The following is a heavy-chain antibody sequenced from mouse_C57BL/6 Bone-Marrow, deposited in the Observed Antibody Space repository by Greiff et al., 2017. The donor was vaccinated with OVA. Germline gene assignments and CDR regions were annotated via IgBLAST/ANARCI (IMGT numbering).Heavy chain of an antibody. V-gene: IGHV5-6*02. CDR3: ARRTYYSKGYFDY. J-gene: IGHJ2*01. CDR1: GFTFSSYG. D-gene: IGHD2-5*01. CDR2: ISSGGSYT. Sequence: DVKLVESGGDLVKPGGSLKLSCAASGFTFSSYGMSWVRQTPDKRLEWVATISSGGSYTYYPDSVKGRFTISRDNAKNTLYLQMSSLKSEDTAMYYCARRTYYSKGYFDYWGQGTTLTVSS.